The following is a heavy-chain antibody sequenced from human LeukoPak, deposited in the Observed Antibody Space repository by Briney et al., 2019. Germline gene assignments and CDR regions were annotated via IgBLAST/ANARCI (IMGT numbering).Heavy chain of an antibody. CDR3: ARVLRDYDILTGYSYLDY. D-gene: IGHD3-9*01. CDR1: GFTFSSYS. CDR2: ISSSSSYI. V-gene: IGHV3-21*01. J-gene: IGHJ4*02. Sequence: GGSLRLSCAASGFTFSSYSMNWVRQAPGKGLEWVSSISSSSSYIYYADSVKGRFTISRDNAKNSLYLQMNSLRAEDTAVYYCARVLRDYDILTGYSYLDYWGQGTLVTVSS.